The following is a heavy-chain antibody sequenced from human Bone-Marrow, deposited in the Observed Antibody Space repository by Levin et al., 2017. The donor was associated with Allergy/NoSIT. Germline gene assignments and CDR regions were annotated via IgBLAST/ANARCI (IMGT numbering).Heavy chain of an antibody. Sequence: RPGGSLRLSCAASGFTFSGSAMHWVRQASGKGLEWVGRIRSKANNYATAYGASVQGRFTISRDDSKNTAYLQMTSLKTEDTAVYYCTRHLGGYDSSGYPDYWGQGTLVTVSS. CDR3: TRHLGGYDSSGYPDY. CDR2: IRSKANNYAT. CDR1: GFTFSGSA. D-gene: IGHD3-22*01. V-gene: IGHV3-73*01. J-gene: IGHJ4*02.